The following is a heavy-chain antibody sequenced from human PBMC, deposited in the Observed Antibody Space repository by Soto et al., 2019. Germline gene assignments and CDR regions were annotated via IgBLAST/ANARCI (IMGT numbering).Heavy chain of an antibody. CDR1: GFPFSSYG. Sequence: GGSLRLSCAASGFPFSSYGMHWVRQAPGKGLEWVAVIWYDGSNKCYADSVKGRFTISRDNSKNTLYLQMNSLRAEDTAVYYCARDRKGTVARGPSWFHPWGQGTLVTVSS. D-gene: IGHD6-19*01. V-gene: IGHV3-33*01. CDR3: ARDRKGTVARGPSWFHP. J-gene: IGHJ5*02. CDR2: IWYDGSNK.